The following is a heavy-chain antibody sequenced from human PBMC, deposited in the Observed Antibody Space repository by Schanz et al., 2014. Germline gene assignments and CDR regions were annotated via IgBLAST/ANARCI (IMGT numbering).Heavy chain of an antibody. CDR3: AGDWASGRYYSDY. Sequence: QVGLVESGGGVVQPGRCLRLSCAASGFTFSRHAMHWVRQAAGKGLEWVAAITYDGSNKYYAESVKGRFAISRDNSKDTLYLQMSSLRTEDTAVYYCAGDWASGRYYSDYWGQGTLVTVSS. V-gene: IGHV3-30*09. D-gene: IGHD1-26*01. CDR1: GFTFSRHA. CDR2: ITYDGSNK. J-gene: IGHJ4*02.